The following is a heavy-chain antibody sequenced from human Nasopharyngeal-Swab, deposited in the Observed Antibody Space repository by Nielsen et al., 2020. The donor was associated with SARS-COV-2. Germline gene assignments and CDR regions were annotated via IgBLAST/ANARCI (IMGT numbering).Heavy chain of an antibody. V-gene: IGHV3-23*01. CDR3: AKDPRMRVVAALNWFDP. CDR1: GFPFSSYA. J-gene: IGHJ5*02. D-gene: IGHD2-15*01. Sequence: GESLKISCAASGFPFSSYAMSWVRQAPGKGLEWVSAISGSGGSTYYADSVKGRFTISRDNSKNTLYLQMNSLRAEDTAVYYCAKDPRMRVVAALNWFDPWGQGTLVTVSS. CDR2: ISGSGGST.